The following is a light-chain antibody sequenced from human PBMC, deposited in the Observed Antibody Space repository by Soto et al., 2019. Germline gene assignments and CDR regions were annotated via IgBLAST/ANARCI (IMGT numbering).Light chain of an antibody. J-gene: IGKJ3*01. Sequence: EIVLTQSPGTLSLSPGERATLSCRASQSVSSSYLGWYQQKPGQAPRLLIYDASSRATGVPDRFSGGGSGTDFTLTISILEPEDFAVYYCQHYAMSPPFTFGPGTKVDIK. CDR1: QSVSSSY. CDR2: DAS. CDR3: QHYAMSPPFT. V-gene: IGKV3-20*01.